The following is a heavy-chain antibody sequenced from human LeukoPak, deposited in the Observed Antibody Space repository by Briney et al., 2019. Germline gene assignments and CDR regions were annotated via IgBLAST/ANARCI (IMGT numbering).Heavy chain of an antibody. Sequence: ASVKVSCKASGYTFTSYGISWVRQAPGQGLEWMGWISAYNGNTNYAQKLQGRVTMTSDTSTSTAYMELRSLRSDDTAVYYCARLGGSSSPYYYCYMDVWGKGTTVTVSS. J-gene: IGHJ6*03. CDR1: GYTFTSYG. D-gene: IGHD6-6*01. CDR3: ARLGGSSSPYYYCYMDV. CDR2: ISAYNGNT. V-gene: IGHV1-18*01.